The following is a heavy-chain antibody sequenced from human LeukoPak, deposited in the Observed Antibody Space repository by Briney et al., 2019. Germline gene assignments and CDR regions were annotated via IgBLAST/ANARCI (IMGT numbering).Heavy chain of an antibody. V-gene: IGHV3-23*01. CDR1: GFTFSSYA. CDR3: VKGQELDDGVFDS. CDR2: IRCSGGST. D-gene: IGHD1-1*01. Sequence: GGSLRLSCAASGFTFSSYAMSWVRQAPGKGLEWVSAIRCSGGSTYYADSVRGRFAISRDNSKNGLFLQMNSLRVEDTARYYCVKGQELDDGVFDSWGQGTLVTVSS. J-gene: IGHJ4*02.